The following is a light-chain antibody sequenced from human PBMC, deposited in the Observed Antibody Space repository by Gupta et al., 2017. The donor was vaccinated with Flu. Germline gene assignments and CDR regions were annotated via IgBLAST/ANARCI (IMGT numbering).Light chain of an antibody. CDR3: QQRSNWPPYT. CDR1: QGFSRY. V-gene: IGKV3-11*01. Sequence: ERATLSCRASQGFSRYLAWYQQKPGQAPRLLIYDASNRATGIPARFSGSGSGTDFTLTISSLEPEDFAVYYCQQRSNWPPYTFGQGTKLQIK. J-gene: IGKJ2*01. CDR2: DAS.